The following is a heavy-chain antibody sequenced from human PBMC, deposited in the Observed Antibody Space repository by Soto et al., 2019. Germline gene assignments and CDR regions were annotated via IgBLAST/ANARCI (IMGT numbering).Heavy chain of an antibody. CDR3: ARRAKTGYYYDSSGYYPGRAFDI. V-gene: IGHV5-51*01. J-gene: IGHJ3*02. CDR2: IYPGDSDT. D-gene: IGHD3-22*01. CDR1: GYSFTSYW. Sequence: PGESLKISCKGSGYSFTSYWIGWVCQMPGKGLEWMGIIYPGDSDTRYSPSFQGQVTISADKSISTAYLQWSSLKASDTAMYYCARRAKTGYYYDSSGYYPGRAFDIWGQGTMVTVSS.